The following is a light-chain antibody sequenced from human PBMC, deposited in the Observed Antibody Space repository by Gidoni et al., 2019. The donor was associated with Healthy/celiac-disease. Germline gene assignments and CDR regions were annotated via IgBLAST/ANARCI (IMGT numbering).Light chain of an antibody. Sequence: EIVMTQSPDSLTVSLGESAHINCKSSQSVLYSSNNKNYVAWYQQKQGPPTQLLIYLASTRESGVPDRFSGSGSGTDFTLTISRLQAEDVAVYYCQQYYSTPYTFGQGTKLEIK. CDR3: QQYYSTPYT. CDR2: LAS. CDR1: QSVLYSSNNKNY. J-gene: IGKJ2*01. V-gene: IGKV4-1*01.